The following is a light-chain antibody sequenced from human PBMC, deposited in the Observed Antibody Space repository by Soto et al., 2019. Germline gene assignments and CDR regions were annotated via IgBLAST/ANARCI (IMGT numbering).Light chain of an antibody. CDR2: DSS. CDR3: QHRHN. V-gene: IGKV3-11*01. Sequence: SLSPGDRATVSCRASQSVSIDFAWYQQKPGQAPXLLIYDSSNRATGIPARFSGSGSGTDFTLTISSLEPEDFAVYYCQHRHNFGPGTKVDIK. CDR1: QSVSID. J-gene: IGKJ3*01.